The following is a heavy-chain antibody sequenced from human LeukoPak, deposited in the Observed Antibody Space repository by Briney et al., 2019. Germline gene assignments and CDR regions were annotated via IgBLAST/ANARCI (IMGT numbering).Heavy chain of an antibody. J-gene: IGHJ4*02. CDR1: GFTFSSYG. CDR2: ITGSGLTT. CDR3: AKDRRSMPHDY. Sequence: GGSLRLSCAASGFTFSSYGMSWVRQAPGKGLEWVPGITGSGLTTYYADSVKGRFTISRDNSKNTLYLQMNSLRAEDTAVYYCAKDRRSMPHDYWGQGTLVTVSS. D-gene: IGHD2-2*01. V-gene: IGHV3-23*01.